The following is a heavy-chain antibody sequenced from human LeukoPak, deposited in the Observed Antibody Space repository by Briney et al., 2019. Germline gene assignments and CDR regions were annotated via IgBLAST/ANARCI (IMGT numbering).Heavy chain of an antibody. CDR2: IYPGDSDT. V-gene: IGHV5-51*01. J-gene: IGHJ4*02. CDR1: GYRFTSYW. CDR3: ARRYGGRLTGYYYFDY. Sequence: GASLEISFQGSGYRFTSYWIGWVRPMPGKGLGWMGIIYPGDSDTRYSPSFQGQVTISADKSISTAYLQWSSLKASDTAMYYCARRYGGRLTGYYYFDYWGQGTLVTVSS. D-gene: IGHD3-9*01.